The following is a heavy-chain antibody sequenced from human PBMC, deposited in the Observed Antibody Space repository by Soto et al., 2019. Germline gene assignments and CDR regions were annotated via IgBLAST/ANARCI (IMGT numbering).Heavy chain of an antibody. Sequence: GGSLRLSCTASGFTFGDYAMSWFRQAPGKGLEWVGFIRSKAYGGTTEYAASVKGRFTISRDDSKSIAYLQMNSLKTEDTAVYYCTRVVGGVTMIVVVIAPWGQGTLVTVSS. D-gene: IGHD3-22*01. V-gene: IGHV3-49*03. CDR1: GFTFGDYA. CDR2: IRSKAYGGTT. CDR3: TRVVGGVTMIVVVIAP. J-gene: IGHJ5*02.